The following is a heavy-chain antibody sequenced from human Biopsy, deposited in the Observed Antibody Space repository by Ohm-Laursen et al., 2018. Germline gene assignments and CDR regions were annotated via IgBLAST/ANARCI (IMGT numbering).Heavy chain of an antibody. J-gene: IGHJ4*01. CDR3: AKDLGQVTAGIGY. CDR2: ITWNSGSI. Sequence: SLRLSCSASGFTFDDYAMHWVRQAPGKGLEWVSGITWNSGSIGYADSVKGRFSIFRDNAKHSLYLQMNSLRAEDTALYYCAKDLGQVTAGIGYWGPGTLGNVSS. CDR1: GFTFDDYA. V-gene: IGHV3-9*01. D-gene: IGHD2-21*02.